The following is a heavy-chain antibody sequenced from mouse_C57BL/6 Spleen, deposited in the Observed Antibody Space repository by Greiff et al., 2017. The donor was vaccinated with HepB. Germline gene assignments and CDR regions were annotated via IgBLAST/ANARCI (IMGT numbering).Heavy chain of an antibody. Sequence: QVQLKQPGTELVKPGASVKLSCKASGYTFTSYWMHWVKQRPGQGLEWIGNINPSNGGTNYNEKFKSKATLTVDKSSSTAYMQLSSLTSEDSAVYYCAGYDYDGAWFAYWGQGTLVTVSA. D-gene: IGHD2-4*01. J-gene: IGHJ3*01. CDR2: INPSNGGT. V-gene: IGHV1-53*01. CDR3: AGYDYDGAWFAY. CDR1: GYTFTSYW.